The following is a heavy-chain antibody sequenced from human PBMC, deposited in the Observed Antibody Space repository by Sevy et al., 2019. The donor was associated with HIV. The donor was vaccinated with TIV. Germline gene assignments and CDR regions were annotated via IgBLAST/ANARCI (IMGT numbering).Heavy chain of an antibody. Sequence: ASVKVSCKASGYTFTNYASSWVRQAPGQGLEWMGWISGFNGDTKNAEMFQGRFTMTTDTSTKTAYMDLRSLRSDDTAVYYCVRGTTFYDFWTGGDYWGQGTLVTVSS. D-gene: IGHD3-3*01. CDR1: GYTFTNYA. J-gene: IGHJ4*02. CDR3: VRGTTFYDFWTGGDY. V-gene: IGHV1-18*01. CDR2: ISGFNGDT.